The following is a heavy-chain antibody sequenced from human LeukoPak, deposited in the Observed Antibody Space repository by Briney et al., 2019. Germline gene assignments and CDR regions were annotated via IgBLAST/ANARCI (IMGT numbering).Heavy chain of an antibody. CDR3: ARKDSSTWYQFDY. J-gene: IGHJ4*02. CDR1: GYSISSGYY. Sequence: SETLSLTCAVSGYSISSGYYWGWIRQPPGKGLEWIGTIYHSGSTYYNPSLKTRVTISVDTSKNQFSLKLSSVTAADTAVYYCARKDSSTWYQFDYWGQGTLVTVSS. CDR2: IYHSGST. V-gene: IGHV4-38-2*01. D-gene: IGHD6-13*01.